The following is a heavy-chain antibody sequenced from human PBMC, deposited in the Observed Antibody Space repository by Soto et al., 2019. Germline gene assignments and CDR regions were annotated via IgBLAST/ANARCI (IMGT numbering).Heavy chain of an antibody. D-gene: IGHD5-18*01. CDR1: GGSISSGDYY. Sequence: SETLSLTCTVSGGSISSGDYYWSWIRQPPGKGLEWIGYIYYSGSTYYNPSLKSRVTISVDTSKNQFSLKLSSVTAADTAVYYCARDCGYSYGHSSGGMDVWGQGTTVTVSS. J-gene: IGHJ6*02. CDR3: ARDCGYSYGHSSGGMDV. V-gene: IGHV4-30-4*01. CDR2: IYYSGST.